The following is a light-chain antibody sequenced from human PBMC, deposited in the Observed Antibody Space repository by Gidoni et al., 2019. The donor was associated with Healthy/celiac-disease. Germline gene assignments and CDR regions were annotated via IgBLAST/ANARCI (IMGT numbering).Light chain of an antibody. CDR3: QQYDNLPMYT. Sequence: DLQMTQSPSSLSASVGDRVTITCQASQDISNYLNWYQQKPGKAPKLLIYDASNLETGVPSRFSGSGSGTDFTSTISSLQPEDIATYYCQQYDNLPMYTFGQGTKLEIK. CDR1: QDISNY. V-gene: IGKV1-33*01. CDR2: DAS. J-gene: IGKJ2*01.